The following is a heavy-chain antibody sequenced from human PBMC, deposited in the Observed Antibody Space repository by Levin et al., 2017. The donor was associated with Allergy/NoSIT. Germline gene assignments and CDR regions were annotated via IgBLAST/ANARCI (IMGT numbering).Heavy chain of an antibody. CDR3: ARVGCSSTSCDGGYNWFDP. V-gene: IGHV4-34*01. Sequence: SETLSLTCAVYGGSFSGYYWSWIRQPPGKGLEWIGEINHSGSTNYNPSLKSRVTISVDTSKNQFSLKLSSVTAADTAVYYCARVGCSSTSCDGGYNWFDPWGQGTLVTVSS. J-gene: IGHJ5*02. D-gene: IGHD2-2*01. CDR2: INHSGST. CDR1: GGSFSGYY.